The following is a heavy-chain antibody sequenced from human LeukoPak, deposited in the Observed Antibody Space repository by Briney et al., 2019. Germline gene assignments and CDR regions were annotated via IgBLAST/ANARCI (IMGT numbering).Heavy chain of an antibody. D-gene: IGHD3-16*01. CDR1: GFTFSSYW. Sequence: PGGSLRLSCAASGFTFSSYWMSWVRQAPGKGLEWVANIKQDGSEKYYVDSVKGRFTISRDNAKNSLYLQMNSLRAEDTALYYCAKDRPNWAIDGWGQGTQVTVSS. CDR2: IKQDGSEK. CDR3: AKDRPNWAIDG. J-gene: IGHJ4*02. V-gene: IGHV3-7*01.